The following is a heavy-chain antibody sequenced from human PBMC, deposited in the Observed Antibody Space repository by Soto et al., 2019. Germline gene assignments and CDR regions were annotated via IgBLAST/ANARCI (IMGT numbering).Heavy chain of an antibody. J-gene: IGHJ4*02. CDR1: ESTVSRDW. CDR3: SGGVGNAF. CDR2: INQDGSEK. V-gene: IGHV3-7*04. D-gene: IGHD1-26*01. Sequence: EVHLVESGGGLVQTGGSLRLSCAIFESTVSRDWMNWVRQAPGKGLEWVAHINQDGSEKYYVDSVKGRFTISRDNAKKAVCLQMNGLRPADTAMYYCSGGVGNAFWGQGTLVTVSS.